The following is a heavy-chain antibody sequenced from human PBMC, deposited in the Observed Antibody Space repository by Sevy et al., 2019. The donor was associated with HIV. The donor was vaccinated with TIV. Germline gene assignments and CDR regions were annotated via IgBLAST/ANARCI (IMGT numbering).Heavy chain of an antibody. J-gene: IGHJ4*02. CDR2: IYYNGHI. CDR3: AGENAWGRGYS. CDR1: GGSITSLY. V-gene: IGHV4-59*08. D-gene: IGHD1-26*01. Sequence: ETLSLTCTVSGGSITSLYWNWIRQPPGKGLEWIANIYYNGHINYDPSLKSRVTLSLDTSKNQFSLRLSSVTAADTVMYYCAGENAWGRGYSWGQGTLVTVSS.